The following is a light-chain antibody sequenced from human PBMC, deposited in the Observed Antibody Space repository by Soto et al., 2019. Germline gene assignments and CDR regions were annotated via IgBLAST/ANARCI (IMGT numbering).Light chain of an antibody. CDR2: GTS. Sequence: EIVLTQSPGTLSLSPGERATLSCRASQSISSGYLTWYQQKPGQAPRLLIYGTSSRATGIPARFSGSGSGTEFSFTVTSLQSEDFAVYYCQQYDQWPITFGQGTRLEIK. J-gene: IGKJ5*01. CDR3: QQYDQWPIT. CDR1: QSISSGY. V-gene: IGKV3-20*01.